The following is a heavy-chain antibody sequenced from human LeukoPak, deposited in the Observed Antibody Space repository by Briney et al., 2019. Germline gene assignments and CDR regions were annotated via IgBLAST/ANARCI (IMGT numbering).Heavy chain of an antibody. CDR1: GGSISSYY. Sequence: PSETLSLTCTVSGGSISSYYWSWIRQSPGKGLECIGYIHYTGSTYYNPSLKSRVTISVDTSKNQFSLKLSSVTAADTAVYYCASRLQSYDSSGYWFGPWGQGTLVTVSS. J-gene: IGHJ5*02. CDR3: ASRLQSYDSSGYWFGP. V-gene: IGHV4-59*12. CDR2: IHYTGST. D-gene: IGHD3-22*01.